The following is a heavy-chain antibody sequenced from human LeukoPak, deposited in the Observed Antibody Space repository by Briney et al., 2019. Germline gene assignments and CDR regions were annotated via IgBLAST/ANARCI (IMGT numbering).Heavy chain of an antibody. CDR3: AREWGSYFDY. Sequence: SETLSLTCTVSGVSISSYYWSWIRQPPGKGLEWIGYIYYSGSTNYNPSLKSRVTISVDTSKNQFSLKLSSVTAADTAVYYCAREWGSYFDYWGQGTLVTVSS. CDR2: IYYSGST. D-gene: IGHD3-16*01. CDR1: GVSISSYY. J-gene: IGHJ4*02. V-gene: IGHV4-59*01.